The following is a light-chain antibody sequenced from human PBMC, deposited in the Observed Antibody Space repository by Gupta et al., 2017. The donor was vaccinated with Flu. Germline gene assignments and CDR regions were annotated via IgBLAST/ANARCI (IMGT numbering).Light chain of an antibody. CDR1: QSISSW. Sequence: DIQMTQSPSTLSASVGDRVTITCRASQSISSWLAWYQQKPGKAPKVLIYKASSVQSGVPSRFSGSGSGTEFTLTISSLQPDDFANYYCQQYNSYSGTFGQGTKVEIK. CDR2: KAS. V-gene: IGKV1-5*03. J-gene: IGKJ1*01. CDR3: QQYNSYSGT.